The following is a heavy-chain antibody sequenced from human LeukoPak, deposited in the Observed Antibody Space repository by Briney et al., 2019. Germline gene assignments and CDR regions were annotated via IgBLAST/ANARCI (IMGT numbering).Heavy chain of an antibody. Sequence: RSSETLSLTCTVSGGSISSSSYYWGWIRQPPGKGLEWIGSIYYSGSTYYNPSLKSRVTISVDTSKNQFSLKLSSVTAADTAVYYCARRPVEFGRYYYYMDVWGKGTTVTVSS. CDR1: GGSISSSSYY. V-gene: IGHV4-39*01. J-gene: IGHJ6*03. CDR3: ARRPVEFGRYYYYMDV. CDR2: IYYSGST. D-gene: IGHD3-16*01.